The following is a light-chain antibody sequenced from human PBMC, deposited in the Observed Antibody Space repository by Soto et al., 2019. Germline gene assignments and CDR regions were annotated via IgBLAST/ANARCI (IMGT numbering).Light chain of an antibody. CDR3: SSSTSSSVV. CDR2: DVS. J-gene: IGLJ2*01. V-gene: IGLV2-14*03. Sequence: QSALTQPASVSGSPGQSITISCTGTSSDVGGYNYVSWYQHHPGKAPKLMIYDVSNRPSGVSNRFSGSKSGNTASLTISGLQAEDEADYYCSSSTSSSVVFGGGPKLTVL. CDR1: SSDVGGYNY.